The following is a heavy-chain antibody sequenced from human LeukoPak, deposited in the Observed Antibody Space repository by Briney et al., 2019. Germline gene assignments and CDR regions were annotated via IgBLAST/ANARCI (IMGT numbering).Heavy chain of an antibody. J-gene: IGHJ6*03. V-gene: IGHV3-48*01. CDR3: ARDDHYNYYYMDV. Sequence: GGSLRLSCAASGFIFSTYSMNWVRQAPGKGLDWVSYISSSSSTLYYVDSVKGRFTISRDNAENSLYLQMNSLGAEDTAVYYCARDDHYNYYYMDVWAKGPRSPSP. CDR2: ISSSSSTL. CDR1: GFIFSTYS.